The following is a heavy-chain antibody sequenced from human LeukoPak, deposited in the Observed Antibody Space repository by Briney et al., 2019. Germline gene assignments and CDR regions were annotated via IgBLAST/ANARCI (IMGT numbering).Heavy chain of an antibody. Sequence: GGSLRLSCAASGFTFSSFNMNWVRQGPRKGLEWVSSISTSSSYVYYADSVKGRFTISRDNAKNSLYLQMNSLRAEDTAVYYCARVRDYYGSGSYYTPDYGMDVWGQGTTVTVSS. V-gene: IGHV3-21*01. CDR2: ISTSSSYV. J-gene: IGHJ6*02. D-gene: IGHD3-10*01. CDR1: GFTFSSFN. CDR3: ARVRDYYGSGSYYTPDYGMDV.